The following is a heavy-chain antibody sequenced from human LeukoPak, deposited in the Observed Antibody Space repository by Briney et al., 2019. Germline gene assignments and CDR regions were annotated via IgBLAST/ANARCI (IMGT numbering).Heavy chain of an antibody. Sequence: VASVKVSCKASGGTFSSYAISWVRQAPGQGLEWMGRIIPILGIANYAQKFQGRVTITADKSTSTAYMELSSLRSEDTAVYYCARERGTYYDSSGSLDYWGQGTLVTVSS. J-gene: IGHJ4*02. CDR1: GGTFSSYA. V-gene: IGHV1-69*04. D-gene: IGHD3-22*01. CDR3: ARERGTYYDSSGSLDY. CDR2: IIPILGIA.